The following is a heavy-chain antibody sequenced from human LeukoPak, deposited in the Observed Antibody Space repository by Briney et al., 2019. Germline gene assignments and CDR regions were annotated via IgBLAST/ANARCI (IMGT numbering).Heavy chain of an antibody. D-gene: IGHD3-22*01. J-gene: IGHJ6*03. CDR2: IYYSGST. CDR1: GGSISSYY. V-gene: IGHV4-59*01. Sequence: PSETLSLTCTVSGGSISSYYWSWIRQPPGKGLEWIGYIYYSGSTNYNPSLKSRVTISVDTPKNQFSLKLSSVTAADTAVYYCAREHYDSSGYYSSYYYYKDVWGKGTTVTVSS. CDR3: AREHYDSSGYYSSYYYYKDV.